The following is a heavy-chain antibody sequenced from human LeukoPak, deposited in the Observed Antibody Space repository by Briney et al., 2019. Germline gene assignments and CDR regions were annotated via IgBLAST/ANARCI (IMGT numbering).Heavy chain of an antibody. V-gene: IGHV4-39*01. CDR2: IYYSGST. D-gene: IGHD3-3*01. Sequence: PSETLSLTCTVSGGSISSSSYYWGWIRQPPGKGLEWIGSIYYSGSTYYNPSLKSRVTISVDTSKNQFSLKLSSVTAADTAVYYCARNGVYYDFWSGYYTSDYYYMDVWGKGTTVTVSS. CDR1: GGSISSSSYY. J-gene: IGHJ6*03. CDR3: ARNGVYYDFWSGYYTSDYYYMDV.